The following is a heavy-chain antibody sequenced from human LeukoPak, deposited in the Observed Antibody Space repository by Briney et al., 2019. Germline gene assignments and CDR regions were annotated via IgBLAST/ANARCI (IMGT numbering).Heavy chain of an antibody. Sequence: GGSLRLSCAASGFTVNYNYMSWVRRAPGKGLQWVSVIYSGGSGGSTYYADSVKGRFTISRDNSKNTLYLQMNSLRAEDTAVYYCAKHVRRIVVDAFDIWGLGTMVTVSS. CDR3: AKHVRRIVVDAFDI. V-gene: IGHV3-53*01. CDR2: IYSGGSGGST. CDR1: GFTVNYNY. D-gene: IGHD3-22*01. J-gene: IGHJ3*02.